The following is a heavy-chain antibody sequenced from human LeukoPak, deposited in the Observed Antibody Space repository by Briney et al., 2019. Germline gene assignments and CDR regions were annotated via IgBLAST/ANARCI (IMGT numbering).Heavy chain of an antibody. CDR1: GFTFSPYS. V-gene: IGHV3-48*01. D-gene: IGHD6-19*01. Sequence: PGGSLRLPCAASGFTFSPYSMNWVRQAPGKGLEWVSYINSVSTIHYADSVKGRFTISRDNAKNSVYLQMKSLRAEDTAVYYCARSVAGSFDYWGQGTLVTVSS. CDR2: INSVSTI. CDR3: ARSVAGSFDY. J-gene: IGHJ4*02.